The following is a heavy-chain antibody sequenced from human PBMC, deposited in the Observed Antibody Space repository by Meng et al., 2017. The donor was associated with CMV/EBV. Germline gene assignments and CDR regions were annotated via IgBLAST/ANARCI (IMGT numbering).Heavy chain of an antibody. CDR1: GYTFTKFY. D-gene: IGHD2-2*01. CDR2: INPSSGST. V-gene: IGHV1-46*01. Sequence: ASVKVSCKASGYTFTKFYIHWVRQAPVQGLEWMGIINPSSGSTSHAQKFQGRVTMTRDTSTNTVYMELSSLRSEDTAVYYCARGVPPTMRGYGADYWGQGTLVAVSS. J-gene: IGHJ4*02. CDR3: ARGVPPTMRGYGADY.